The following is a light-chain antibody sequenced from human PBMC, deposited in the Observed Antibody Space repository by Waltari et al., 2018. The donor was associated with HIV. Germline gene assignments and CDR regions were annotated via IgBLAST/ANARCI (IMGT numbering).Light chain of an antibody. CDR1: SSNMGAGYH. J-gene: IGLJ1*01. V-gene: IGLV1-40*01. CDR2: GNS. CDR3: QSYDSSLSIV. Sequence: QSLLTQPPSVSGAPGQRVTLSCTGSSSNMGAGYHVHWYQQLPGTAPKLLIYGNSNRPSGVPDRFSGSKSGTSASLAITGLQAEDEADYYCQSYDSSLSIVFGTGTKVTVL.